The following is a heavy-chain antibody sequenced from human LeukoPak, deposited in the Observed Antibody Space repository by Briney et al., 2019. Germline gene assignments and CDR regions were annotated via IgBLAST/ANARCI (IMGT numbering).Heavy chain of an antibody. D-gene: IGHD3-10*01. CDR1: GFTFSSYG. CDR2: IWYDGSNK. V-gene: IGHV3-33*06. J-gene: IGHJ4*02. CDR3: AKDHFAGFDY. Sequence: GRSLRLSWAASGFTFSSYGMQWVRQAPGKGLEWVAVIWYDGSNKYYADSVKGRFTISRDNSKNTLYLQMNSLRAEDTAVYYCAKDHFAGFDYWGQGTLVTVSS.